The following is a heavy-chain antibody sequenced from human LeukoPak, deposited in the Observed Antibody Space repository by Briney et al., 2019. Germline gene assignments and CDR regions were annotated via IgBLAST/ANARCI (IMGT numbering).Heavy chain of an antibody. D-gene: IGHD1-26*01. CDR3: ARGRSYLYYYYYMDV. Sequence: GGSLRLSCAASGFTFSDYYMSWIRQAPGKGLEWVSYISSSGSTIYYADSVKGRFTISRDNAENSLYMQMNSLRAEDTAVYYCARGRSYLYYYYYMDVWGKGTTVTVSS. CDR2: ISSSGSTI. V-gene: IGHV3-11*04. CDR1: GFTFSDYY. J-gene: IGHJ6*03.